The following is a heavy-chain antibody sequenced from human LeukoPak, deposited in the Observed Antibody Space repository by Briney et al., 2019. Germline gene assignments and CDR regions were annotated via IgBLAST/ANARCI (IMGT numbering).Heavy chain of an antibody. Sequence: SETLSLTCTVSGGSISSYYWSWIRQTPGKGLEWIGYIYYRGSTNYNPSLKSRVTISVDTSKNQFSLKLSSVTAADTAVYYCARHSGITMVRGNLNWFDPWGQGTLVTVSS. D-gene: IGHD3-10*01. CDR1: GGSISSYY. CDR2: IYYRGST. V-gene: IGHV4-59*08. CDR3: ARHSGITMVRGNLNWFDP. J-gene: IGHJ5*02.